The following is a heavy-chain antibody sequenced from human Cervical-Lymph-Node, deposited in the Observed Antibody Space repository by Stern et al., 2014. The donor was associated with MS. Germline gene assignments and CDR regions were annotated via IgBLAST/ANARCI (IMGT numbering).Heavy chain of an antibody. CDR1: GGTFSSYA. Sequence: QVQLMQSGAEVKKPGSSVKVSCKASGGTFSSYAISWVRQAPGQGLEGMGGIIPIFGTANYAQKFQGRVTITADESTSTAYMELSSLRSEDTAVYYCARDSSIRYGSGKAAHDAFDIWGQGTMVTVSS. CDR3: ARDSSIRYGSGKAAHDAFDI. V-gene: IGHV1-69*01. D-gene: IGHD3-10*01. CDR2: IIPIFGTA. J-gene: IGHJ3*02.